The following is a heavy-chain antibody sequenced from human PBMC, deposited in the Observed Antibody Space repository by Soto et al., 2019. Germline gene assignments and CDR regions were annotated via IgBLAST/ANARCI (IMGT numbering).Heavy chain of an antibody. CDR3: ARGGTRGRKYSSDPNSYLFDP. J-gene: IGHJ5*02. CDR2: ISAYNGNT. V-gene: IGHV1-18*01. Sequence: ASVKVSCKASGYTFTSYGISWVRQAPGQGLEWMGWISAYNGNTNYAQKLQGRVTMTTDTSTSTAYMELRSLRSDDTAVYYCARGGTRGRKYSSDPNSYLFDPWGQGTLVTVSS. D-gene: IGHD6-19*01. CDR1: GYTFTSYG.